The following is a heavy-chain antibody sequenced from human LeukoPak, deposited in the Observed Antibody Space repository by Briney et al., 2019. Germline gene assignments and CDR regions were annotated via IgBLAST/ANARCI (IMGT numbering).Heavy chain of an antibody. CDR3: AREEQYCGGDCYRTLYHFDY. Sequence: SVKVSCKASGGTFSSYAISWVRQAPGQGLEWMGRIIPILGIANYAQKFQGRVTITADKSTSTAYMELSSLRSEDTAVYYRAREEQYCGGDCYRTLYHFDYWGQGTLVTVST. CDR1: GGTFSSYA. D-gene: IGHD2-21*02. V-gene: IGHV1-69*04. J-gene: IGHJ4*02. CDR2: IIPILGIA.